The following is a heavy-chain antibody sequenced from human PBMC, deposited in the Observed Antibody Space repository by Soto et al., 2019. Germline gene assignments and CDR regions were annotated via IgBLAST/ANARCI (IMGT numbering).Heavy chain of an antibody. J-gene: IGHJ4*02. V-gene: IGHV4-59*01. D-gene: IGHD4-17*01. Sequence: SETLSLTCTVSGGSISTYYWNWIRQPPGKGLEWIGYIYYTGNTNYNPSLKSRVTISVDTSKNQFSLKLRSVTAADTAVYYCARFSGGDYAPPFDYGGQGTLATVSS. CDR2: IYYTGNT. CDR3: ARFSGGDYAPPFDY. CDR1: GGSISTYY.